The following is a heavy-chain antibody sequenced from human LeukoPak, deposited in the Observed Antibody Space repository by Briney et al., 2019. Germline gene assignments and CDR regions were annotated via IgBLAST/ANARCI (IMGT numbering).Heavy chain of an antibody. CDR3: ARGGELSSGWPYYYYYYMDV. CDR1: GYTFTGYY. CDR2: INPNSGGT. V-gene: IGHV1-2*02. J-gene: IGHJ6*03. Sequence: GASVKVSCKASGYTFTGYYMHWVRQAPGQGLEWMGWINPNSGGTNYAQKLQGRVTMTRDTSISTAYMELSRLRSDDTAVYYCARGGELSSGWPYYYYYYMDVWGKGTTVTVSS. D-gene: IGHD6-19*01.